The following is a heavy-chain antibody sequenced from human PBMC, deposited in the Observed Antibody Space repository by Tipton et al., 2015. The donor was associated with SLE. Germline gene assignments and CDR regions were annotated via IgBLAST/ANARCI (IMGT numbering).Heavy chain of an antibody. CDR1: GGTFSTYA. V-gene: IGHV1-69*01. D-gene: IGHD1-26*01. CDR2: IIPIFKTL. Sequence: QSGAEVKKSGSSVKVSCKASGGTFSTYAFNWVRQAPGQGLEWMGGIIPIFKTLNYAQRFQGRVTITADESTSTAYMVLSSLRSDDTAVYYCVHKPSGSSTFDYWGQGTLVTVSS. J-gene: IGHJ4*02. CDR3: VHKPSGSSTFDY.